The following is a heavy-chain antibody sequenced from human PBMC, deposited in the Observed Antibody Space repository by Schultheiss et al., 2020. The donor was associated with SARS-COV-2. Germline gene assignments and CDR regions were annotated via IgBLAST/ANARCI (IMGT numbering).Heavy chain of an antibody. Sequence: ASVKVSCKASGYTLTGYYMHWVRQAPGQGLEWMGWINPNSGGTNYAQKFQGRVTMTRDTSISTAYMELSSLRSEDTAVYYCARSGPYSSSWYVFAKPYYYYYGMDVWGQGTTVTVSS. CDR2: INPNSGGT. J-gene: IGHJ6*02. CDR3: ARSGPYSSSWYVFAKPYYYYYGMDV. V-gene: IGHV1-2*02. D-gene: IGHD6-13*01. CDR1: GYTLTGYY.